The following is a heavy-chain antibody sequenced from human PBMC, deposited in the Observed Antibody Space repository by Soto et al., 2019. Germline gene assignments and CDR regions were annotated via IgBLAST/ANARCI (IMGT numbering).Heavy chain of an antibody. CDR1: GLTFSVSA. CDR2: TGISGRTT. CDR3: ATVHNTSRPFNY. Sequence: PGGSLRLSCVASGLTFSVSAMTWVRQAPGKGLEWVSTTGISGRTTYYGDSVKGRFTVSRDNSKNTLDLQMSSLRAEDTAVYYCATVHNTSRPFNYWGRGTLVTVSS. V-gene: IGHV3-23*01. J-gene: IGHJ4*02. D-gene: IGHD1-20*01.